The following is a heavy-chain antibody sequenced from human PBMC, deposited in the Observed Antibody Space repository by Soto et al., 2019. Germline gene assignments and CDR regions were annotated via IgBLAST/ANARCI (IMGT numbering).Heavy chain of an antibody. D-gene: IGHD3-10*01. V-gene: IGHV1-2*04. CDR3: ARYGSGIYYYYGMDV. Sequence: ASVKVSCKASGYTFTGYYMHWVRQAPGQGLEWMGWINPNSGGTNYAQKFQGWVTMTRDTSISTAYMELSRLRSDDTAVYYCARYGSGIYYYYGMDVWGQGTTVTVSS. CDR1: GYTFTGYY. CDR2: INPNSGGT. J-gene: IGHJ6*02.